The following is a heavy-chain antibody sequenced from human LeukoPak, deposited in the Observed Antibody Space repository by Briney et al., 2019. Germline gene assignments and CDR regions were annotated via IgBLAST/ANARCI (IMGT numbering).Heavy chain of an antibody. CDR1: GFXFSHYW. CDR3: ARVGHCSSTACFIDY. J-gene: IGHJ4*02. V-gene: IGHV3-74*01. D-gene: IGHD2-2*01. CDR2: IESDGGRT. Sequence: GGSLRLSCAASGFXFSHYWIHWVRQAPGKGLVWVSSIESDGGRTDYADPLKGRFTISRDNAKNTLDLEMNSLRAEDTAVYYCARVGHCSSTACFIDYWGQGTLVTVSS.